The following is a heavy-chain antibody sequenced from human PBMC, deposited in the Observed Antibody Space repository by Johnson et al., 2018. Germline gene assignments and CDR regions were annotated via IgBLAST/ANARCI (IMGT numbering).Heavy chain of an antibody. Sequence: VQLVQSGGGLVQPGRSLRLSCAASGFTFDDYAMHWVRQAPGKGLEWVSGISWNSGSIGYADSVKGRFTISRDNAKNSLYLQMNSLRDEDTALYYCAKDGGFDAFDIWGQGTMVTVSS. D-gene: IGHD2-15*01. V-gene: IGHV3-9*01. CDR2: ISWNSGSI. J-gene: IGHJ3*02. CDR1: GFTFDDYA. CDR3: AKDGGFDAFDI.